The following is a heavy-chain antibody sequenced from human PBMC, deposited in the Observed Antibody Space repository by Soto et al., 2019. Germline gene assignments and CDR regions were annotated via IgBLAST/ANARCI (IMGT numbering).Heavy chain of an antibody. CDR2: IIPMSGTT. D-gene: IGHD6-19*01. V-gene: IGHV1-69*12. J-gene: IGHJ4*02. CDR1: GGAFTSYS. CDR3: ARDNSGRDY. Sequence: QVHLVQSGAEVKKPGSSVKVSCKASGGAFTSYSFHWVRQAPGHGLEWMGGIIPMSGTTNYALKFQGRVTMTADVATQTAYIELSSLRSEDTSIYYCARDNSGRDYWGQATVVSVSA.